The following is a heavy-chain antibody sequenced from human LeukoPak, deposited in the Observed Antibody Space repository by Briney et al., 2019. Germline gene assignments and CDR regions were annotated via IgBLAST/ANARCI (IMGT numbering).Heavy chain of an antibody. V-gene: IGHV3-9*01. CDR3: ARDRVRWWFDP. D-gene: IGHD3-3*01. CDR2: ISWNSGSI. Sequence: PGGSLRLSCAASGFTFDDYAMHWVRQAPGKGLEWVSGISWNSGSIGYADSVKGRFTISRDNAKNSLYLQMNSLRAEDTAVYYCARDRVRWWFDPWGQGTLVTVSS. J-gene: IGHJ5*02. CDR1: GFTFDDYA.